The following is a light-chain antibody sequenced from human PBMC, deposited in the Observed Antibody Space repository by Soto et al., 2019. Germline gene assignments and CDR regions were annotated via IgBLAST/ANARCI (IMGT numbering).Light chain of an antibody. CDR1: QSISSN. V-gene: IGKV1-39*01. CDR2: TAS. J-gene: IGKJ1*01. Sequence: DIQMTQSPSSLSASVGDRVIITCRASQSISSNLNWYQQKPGKAPKLLIYTASSLQSGVPSRFSGSGSGTDFTLTISSLQPEDFATYYCQQSYSNTWTLGQGTKVEIK. CDR3: QQSYSNTWT.